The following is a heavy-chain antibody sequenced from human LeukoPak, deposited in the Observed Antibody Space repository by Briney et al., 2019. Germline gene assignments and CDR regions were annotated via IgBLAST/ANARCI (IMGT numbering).Heavy chain of an antibody. V-gene: IGHV3-30-3*01. J-gene: IGHJ4*02. CDR3: ARDRGGYYDSSGYFHY. CDR1: GFTFSSYA. Sequence: PGGSLRLSCAASGFTFSSYAMHWVRQAPGKGLEWVAVIPYDGSNKYYADSVKGRFTISRDNSKNTLYLQMNSLRAEDTAVYYCARDRGGYYDSSGYFHYWGQGTPVTVSS. D-gene: IGHD3-22*01. CDR2: IPYDGSNK.